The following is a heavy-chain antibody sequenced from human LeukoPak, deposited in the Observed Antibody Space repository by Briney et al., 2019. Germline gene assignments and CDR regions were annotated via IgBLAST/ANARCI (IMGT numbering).Heavy chain of an antibody. D-gene: IGHD2-8*02. Sequence: GESLRPSCAPSRFTFSSYSMNWVSQAPGKGLEWVSSIRSRSRYIYYADSVKGGYTISRDNAKNSLYVQMNSLIAEDRAVYHCERVSGGYPLYYFDHWGQGTLVTVSS. V-gene: IGHV3-21*01. CDR2: IRSRSRYI. J-gene: IGHJ4*02. CDR3: ERVSGGYPLYYFDH. CDR1: RFTFSSYS.